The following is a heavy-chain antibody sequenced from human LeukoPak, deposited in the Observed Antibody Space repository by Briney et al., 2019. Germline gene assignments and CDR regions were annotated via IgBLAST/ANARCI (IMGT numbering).Heavy chain of an antibody. CDR2: IYYSGST. J-gene: IGHJ4*02. V-gene: IGHV4-30-4*01. CDR3: ARGDGDYYGSGSYSH. Sequence: SQTLSLTCTVSGGSISSGDYYWSWIRQPPGKGLEWIGYIYYSGSTYCNPYLKSRVTISVDTSKNQFSLKLSSLTAADTAVYDCARGDGDYYGSGSYSHWGQGTLVTVSS. CDR1: GGSISSGDYY. D-gene: IGHD3-10*01.